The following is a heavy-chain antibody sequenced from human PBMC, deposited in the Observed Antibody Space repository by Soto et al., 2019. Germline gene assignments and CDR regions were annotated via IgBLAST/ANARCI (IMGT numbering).Heavy chain of an antibody. V-gene: IGHV4-4*07. CDR3: ARDQSGYDFWSVGWFDP. D-gene: IGHD3-3*01. J-gene: IGHJ5*02. CDR1: GGSISSYY. Sequence: SETLSLTCTVSGGSISSYYWSWIRQPAGKGLEWIGRIYTSGSTNYNPSLKSRVTMSVDTSKNQFSLQLSSVTAADTAVYYCARDQSGYDFWSVGWFDPWGQGTLVTVSS. CDR2: IYTSGST.